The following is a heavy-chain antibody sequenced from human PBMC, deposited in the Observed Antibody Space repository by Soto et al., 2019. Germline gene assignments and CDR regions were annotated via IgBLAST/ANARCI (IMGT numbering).Heavy chain of an antibody. D-gene: IGHD6-19*01. CDR2: MDPDSGNT. V-gene: IGHV1-8*01. J-gene: IGHJ5*02. CDR1: GYTFTNYE. Sequence: RASVKVSCKASGYTFTNYEINWVRQATGQGLEWMGWMDPDSGNTGYAQQFQGRVTVTRNTSISTAYMELSSLRSDDTAVYYCARDGIAVAGGNWFDPWGQGTLVTVSS. CDR3: ARDGIAVAGGNWFDP.